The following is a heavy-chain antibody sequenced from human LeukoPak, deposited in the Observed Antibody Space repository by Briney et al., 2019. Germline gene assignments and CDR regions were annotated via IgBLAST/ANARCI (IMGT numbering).Heavy chain of an antibody. J-gene: IGHJ4*02. CDR3: ARYRGASGYHFDY. CDR1: GGSISSSNW. V-gene: IGHV4-4*02. Sequence: PSETLSLTCAVSGGSISSSNWWSWVRQPPGKGLEWIGEIYRSGSTNYNPSLKSRATISLDKSKNQFSLRLSSVTAADTAVYYCARYRGASGYHFDYWGQGTLVTVSS. CDR2: IYRSGST. D-gene: IGHD5-12*01.